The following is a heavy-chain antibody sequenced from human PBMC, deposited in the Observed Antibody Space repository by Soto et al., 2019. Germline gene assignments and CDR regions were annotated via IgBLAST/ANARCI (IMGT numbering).Heavy chain of an antibody. Sequence: ASVKVSCKASGYTFTTYGISWVRHAPGQGLEWMGWISIYNGNTNYAQKLQGRVTMTTDTSTTTAYMELRSLRSDDTAVYYCAREVTGTHDAFDICGQGTMVTVSS. V-gene: IGHV1-18*01. CDR1: GYTFTTYG. CDR3: AREVTGTHDAFDI. J-gene: IGHJ3*02. D-gene: IGHD1-20*01. CDR2: ISIYNGNT.